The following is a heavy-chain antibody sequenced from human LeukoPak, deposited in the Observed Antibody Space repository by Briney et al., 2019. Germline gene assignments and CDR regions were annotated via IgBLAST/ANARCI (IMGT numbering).Heavy chain of an antibody. CDR3: ARGDDYKSTLFDY. D-gene: IGHD5-12*01. V-gene: IGHV4-59*01. J-gene: IGHJ4*02. CDR2: ISSGGST. Sequence: SETLSLTCTVSGASISRYFWNWIRQPPGTELEWIGYISSGGSTNYNPSLKRRVTISIDTSTNQFSLTLTSATDADTAVYYCARGDDYKSTLFDYWGQGTLVTVSS. CDR1: GASISRYF.